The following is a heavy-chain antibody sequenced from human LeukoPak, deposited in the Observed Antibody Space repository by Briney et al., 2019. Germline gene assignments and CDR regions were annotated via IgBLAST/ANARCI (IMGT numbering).Heavy chain of an antibody. D-gene: IGHD3-9*01. CDR3: ARPGYDILTGYYGNWFDP. Sequence: GSSVKVSCKASGGTFSSYAISWVRQAPGQGLEWMGGIIPIFGTANYAQKFQGRVTITADESTSTAYMELSSLRSEDTAVYHCARPGYDILTGYYGNWFDPWGQGTLVTVSS. CDR2: IIPIFGTA. CDR1: GGTFSSYA. J-gene: IGHJ5*02. V-gene: IGHV1-69*01.